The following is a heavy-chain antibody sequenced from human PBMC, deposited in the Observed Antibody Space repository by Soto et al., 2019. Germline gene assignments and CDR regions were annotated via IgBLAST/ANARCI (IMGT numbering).Heavy chain of an antibody. CDR2: IYFRGTT. Sequence: PSETLSLTCTVSGGSISSYYWSWIRQPPGKGLEWIGYIYFRGTTNYNPSLKSRVTMSADTSKNQFSLKLNSVTAADTAVYYCANGSLWWLHWGQGTLVTVSS. D-gene: IGHD2-21*01. V-gene: IGHV4-59*01. J-gene: IGHJ4*02. CDR1: GGSISSYY. CDR3: ANGSLWWLH.